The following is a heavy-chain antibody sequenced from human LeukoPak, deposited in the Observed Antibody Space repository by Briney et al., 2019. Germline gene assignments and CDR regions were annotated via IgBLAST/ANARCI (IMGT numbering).Heavy chain of an antibody. Sequence: ASVKVSCKASGYTFTSYYMHWVRQAPGQGLEWMGIINPSGGSTSYAQKFQGRVTMTRDTSTSTVYMELSSLRSEDTAVYYCARAHLYCTNGVCPEYFQHWGKGTLVTVSS. V-gene: IGHV1-46*03. CDR3: ARAHLYCTNGVCPEYFQH. CDR2: INPSGGST. J-gene: IGHJ1*01. D-gene: IGHD2-8*01. CDR1: GYTFTSYY.